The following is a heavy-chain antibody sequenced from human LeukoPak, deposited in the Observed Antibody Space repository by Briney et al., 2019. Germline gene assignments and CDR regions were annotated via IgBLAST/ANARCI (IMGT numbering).Heavy chain of an antibody. CDR3: ARVRGVKNYYYGMDV. Sequence: TGGSLRLSCAASGFTFSSYAMHWVRQAPGKGLEYVSAISSNGGSTYYANSVKGRFTISRDNSKNTLYLQMGSLRAEDMAVYYCARVRGVKNYYYGMDVWGQGTTVTVSS. J-gene: IGHJ6*02. V-gene: IGHV3-64*01. CDR1: GFTFSSYA. CDR2: ISSNGGST. D-gene: IGHD3-10*01.